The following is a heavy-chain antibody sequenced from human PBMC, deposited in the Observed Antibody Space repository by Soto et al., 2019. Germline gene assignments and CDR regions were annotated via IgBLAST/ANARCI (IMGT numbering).Heavy chain of an antibody. CDR2: IYPGDSDT. CDR1: GYGFTSYW. CDR3: ARQDGDSPTENGMDV. Sequence: LKISCKGSGYGFTSYWIGWVRQMPGKGLEWMGIIYPGDSDTRYSPSFQGQVTISADKSISTAYLQWSSLKASDTAMYYCARQDGDSPTENGMDVWGQGTTVTVSS. J-gene: IGHJ6*02. V-gene: IGHV5-51*01. D-gene: IGHD4-17*01.